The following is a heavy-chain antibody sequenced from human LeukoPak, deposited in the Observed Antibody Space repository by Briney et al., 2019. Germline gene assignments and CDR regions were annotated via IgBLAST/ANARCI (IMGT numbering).Heavy chain of an antibody. V-gene: IGHV1-46*01. Sequence: ASVKVPCKASGYTFTSYYMHWVRQAPGQGLEWMGIINPSGGSTSYAQKFQGRVTMTRDTSTSTVYMELSSLRSEDTAVYYCARDYDSSGYYSYYYYMDVWGKGTTVTVSS. CDR2: INPSGGST. CDR1: GYTFTSYY. J-gene: IGHJ6*03. CDR3: ARDYDSSGYYSYYYYMDV. D-gene: IGHD3-22*01.